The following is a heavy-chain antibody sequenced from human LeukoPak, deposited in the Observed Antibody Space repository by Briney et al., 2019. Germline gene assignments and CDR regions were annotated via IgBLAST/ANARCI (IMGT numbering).Heavy chain of an antibody. J-gene: IGHJ6*02. V-gene: IGHV3-7*03. CDR1: GFTLSNHW. CDR2: VNRDGSET. CDR3: ARNNGMDV. Sequence: GGSLRLSCAASGFTLSNHWMTWVRQVPGRGPEWVANVNRDGSETYYLDSVKGRFTISKDNAKNSLYLQMSSLRAEDTALYHCARNNGMDVWGQGTTVIVSS.